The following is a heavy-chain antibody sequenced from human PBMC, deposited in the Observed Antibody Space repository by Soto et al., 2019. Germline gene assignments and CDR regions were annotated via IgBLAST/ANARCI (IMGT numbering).Heavy chain of an antibody. CDR1: GGSFSGYY. D-gene: IGHD3-10*01. Sequence: PSETLSLTCAVYGGSFSGYYWSWIRQPPGKGLEWIGEINHSGSTNYNPSLKSRVTISVDTSKNQFSLKLSSVTAADTAVYYCARGIVITMVRGALIFDYWGQGTLVTVSS. CDR3: ARGIVITMVRGALIFDY. V-gene: IGHV4-34*01. CDR2: INHSGST. J-gene: IGHJ4*02.